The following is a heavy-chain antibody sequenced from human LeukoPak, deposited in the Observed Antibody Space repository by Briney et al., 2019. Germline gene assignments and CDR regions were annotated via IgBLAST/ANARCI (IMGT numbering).Heavy chain of an antibody. D-gene: IGHD6-19*01. CDR3: ARGIAVAGVRFDP. Sequence: SATLSLTCTVSGGSISTYYWSWIRQPPGKGLEGIGYVYHSGNTYYNPSLNSRVTISVDTSKNQFSLKLTSVTAADTAVYYCARGIAVAGVRFDPWGQGTLVTVSS. J-gene: IGHJ5*02. V-gene: IGHV4-59*01. CDR1: GGSISTYY. CDR2: VYHSGNT.